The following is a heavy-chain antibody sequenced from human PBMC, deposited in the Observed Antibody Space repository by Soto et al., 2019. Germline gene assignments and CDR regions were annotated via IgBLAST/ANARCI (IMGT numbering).Heavy chain of an antibody. CDR1: GGSFSGYY. J-gene: IGHJ6*01. V-gene: IGHV4-34*01. D-gene: IGHD3-10*01. Sequence: SETLSLTCAVYGGSFSGYYWTWIRQPTGKGLDWIGEINYSGSTNYNPSLQIRVTXSVYTSKNPFSRRLSXGTAAGKAVHYCERGDSYYGSGSXVVGYYYYYGIDVWGEGTTVT. CDR3: ERGDSYYGSGSXVVGYYYYYGIDV. CDR2: INYSGST.